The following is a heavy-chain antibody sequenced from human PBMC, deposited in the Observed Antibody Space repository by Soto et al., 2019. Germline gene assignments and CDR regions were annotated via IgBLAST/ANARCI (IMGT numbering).Heavy chain of an antibody. V-gene: IGHV4-38-2*01. CDR1: GFPVSYGYY. CDR3: ARLYCSSVSCYNEY. Sequence: SETLSLTCGVSGFPVSYGYYWGWIRQPPGKGLECLGSIYQSGKTYYKPSLKSRLTLSMDTSKNEFSVRLRSVTAADTAVYFCARLYCSSVSCYNEYWGTGVQVT. CDR2: IYQSGKT. J-gene: IGHJ4*02. D-gene: IGHD2-2*01.